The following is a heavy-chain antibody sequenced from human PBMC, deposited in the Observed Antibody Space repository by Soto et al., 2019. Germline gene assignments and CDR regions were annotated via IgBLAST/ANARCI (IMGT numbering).Heavy chain of an antibody. CDR2: ISPNSGNT. V-gene: IGHV1-18*04. CDR1: GYTFTCHG. J-gene: IGHJ4*02. D-gene: IGHD3-16*01. CDR3: ARERGDDYDDY. Sequence: QVQLEQSGAEVKKPGASVKVSCKTSGYTFTCHGINWVRQAPGQGLEWMGWISPNSGNTQYVERLQGRVTMTTDTSRSTAYMELRSLTSDDTALYYCARERGDDYDDYWGQGTLVTVSS.